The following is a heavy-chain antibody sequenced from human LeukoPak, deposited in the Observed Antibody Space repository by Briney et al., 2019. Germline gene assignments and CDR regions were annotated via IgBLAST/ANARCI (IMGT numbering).Heavy chain of an antibody. D-gene: IGHD6-13*01. CDR2: IKQDGSEK. CDR1: GFTFSSYW. V-gene: IGHV3-7*01. Sequence: PGGSLRLSCAASGFTFSSYWMSWVRQAPGKGLEWVANIKQDGSEKYYVDSVKGRFTISRDNAKNSLYLQMNSLRAEDTAVYYCARDRAAAAVNWFDPWGQGTLVTVSS. CDR3: ARDRAAAAVNWFDP. J-gene: IGHJ5*02.